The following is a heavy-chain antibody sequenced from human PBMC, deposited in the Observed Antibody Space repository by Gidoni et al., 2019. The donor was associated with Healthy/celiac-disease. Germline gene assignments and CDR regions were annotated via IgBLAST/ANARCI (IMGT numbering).Heavy chain of an antibody. D-gene: IGHD2-2*01. J-gene: IGHJ4*02. CDR3: AKARLGYCSSTSCSFDY. Sequence: EVQLVESGGGLVQPGRSRRRSCAAAGFTFDEYAMHWVRQAPGKGLECVSGIIWNSGSIGYADSVKGRFTISRDNAKNSLYLQMNSLRAEDTALYYCAKARLGYCSSTSCSFDYWGQGTLVTVSS. CDR2: IIWNSGSI. CDR1: GFTFDEYA. V-gene: IGHV3-9*01.